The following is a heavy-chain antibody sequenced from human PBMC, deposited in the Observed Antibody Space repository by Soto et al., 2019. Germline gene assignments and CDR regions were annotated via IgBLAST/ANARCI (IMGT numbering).Heavy chain of an antibody. D-gene: IGHD3-16*01. CDR1: GLTFSSYA. CDR3: AKNMLSGAAADAFDV. Sequence: EVQLLESGGGLVQPGGSLRLSCAPSGLTFSSYAMSWVRQAPGEGLQWVSLISGTGRSTNYADSVKGRFTISRDNSKNTVYLQLNSLRAEDTAVYFCAKNMLSGAAADAFDVWGQGTMVTVSS. V-gene: IGHV3-23*01. J-gene: IGHJ3*01. CDR2: ISGTGRST.